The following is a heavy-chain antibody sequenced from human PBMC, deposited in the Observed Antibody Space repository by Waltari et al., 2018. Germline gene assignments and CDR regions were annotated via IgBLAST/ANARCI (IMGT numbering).Heavy chain of an antibody. J-gene: IGHJ4*02. CDR1: GFTCSSYA. V-gene: IGHV3-23*03. Sequence: EVQLLESGGGLVQPGGSLRLSCAASGFTCSSYAMSWVRPAPGKGLEWVSVIYSGGSTYYADSVKGRFTISRDNSKNTLYLQMNSLRAEDTAVYYCAKDPSRVGANYFDYWGQGTLVTVSS. CDR3: AKDPSRVGANYFDY. D-gene: IGHD1-26*01. CDR2: IYSGGST.